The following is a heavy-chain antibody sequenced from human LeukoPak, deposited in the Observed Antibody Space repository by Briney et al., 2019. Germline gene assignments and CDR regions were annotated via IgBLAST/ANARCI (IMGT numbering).Heavy chain of an antibody. V-gene: IGHV3-30-3*01. CDR3: ARGPLHGTDV. CDR2: ISYDGSNK. J-gene: IGHJ6*02. CDR1: GFTFSSYA. Sequence: GRSLRLSCAASGFTFSSYAMHWVRQAPGKGLEWVAVISYDGSNKYYADSVKGRFTISRDNSKNTLYLQMNSLRAEDTAVYYCARGPLHGTDVWGQGTTVTVSS.